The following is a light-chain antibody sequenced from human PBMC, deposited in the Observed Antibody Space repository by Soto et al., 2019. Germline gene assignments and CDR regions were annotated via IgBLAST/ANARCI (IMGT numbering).Light chain of an antibody. V-gene: IGKV1-5*03. CDR3: QQYNSYRWT. CDR2: KAS. J-gene: IGKJ1*01. CDR1: QSISDR. Sequence: DFLMTQSPSTLSASVGDRVTITCRASQSISDRLAWYQQKPGNAPKLLIYKASSLQSRVPSRFSGSGSGTEFTLTIISLQPDDFAMYYCQQYNSYRWTFGQGTKVVIK.